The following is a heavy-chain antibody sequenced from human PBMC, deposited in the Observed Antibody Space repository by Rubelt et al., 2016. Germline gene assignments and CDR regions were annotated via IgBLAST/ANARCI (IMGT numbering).Heavy chain of an antibody. CDR2: ISYDGSDK. V-gene: IGHV3-30*04. CDR3: ARAYCSGATCYSPDY. Sequence: LEWVAVISYDGSDKYYADSVKGRFTVSRDDSKNTLYLQMNSLSADDTAVYYCARAYCSGATCYSPDYWGQGTLVTLSS. J-gene: IGHJ4*02. D-gene: IGHD2-15*01.